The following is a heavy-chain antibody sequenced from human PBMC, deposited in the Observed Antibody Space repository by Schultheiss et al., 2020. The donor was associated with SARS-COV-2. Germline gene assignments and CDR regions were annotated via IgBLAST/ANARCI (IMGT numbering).Heavy chain of an antibody. J-gene: IGHJ6*02. Sequence: GGSLRLSCAASGFTFSSYAMSWVRQAPGKELEWVSAISGSGGSTYYADSVKGRFTISRDNSKNTLYLQMNSLRAEDTAVYYCAKGLAAAGEPYYYYGMDVWGQGTTVTVSS. V-gene: IGHV3-23*01. CDR2: ISGSGGST. D-gene: IGHD6-13*01. CDR1: GFTFSSYA. CDR3: AKGLAAAGEPYYYYGMDV.